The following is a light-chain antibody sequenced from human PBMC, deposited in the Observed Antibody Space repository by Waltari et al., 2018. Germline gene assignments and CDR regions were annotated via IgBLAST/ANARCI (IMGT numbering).Light chain of an antibody. Sequence: DFVMTQSPDSLAVSLGERATINCKSSQSVLYSSNNKNYLAWSQQKPGQPPRLLFSWASTRESGVPDRFSGSGSGTDFTLTISSLQAEDVAVYYCQQYYGSPLTFGGGTKVEIK. J-gene: IGKJ4*01. CDR3: QQYYGSPLT. CDR1: QSVLYSSNNKNY. V-gene: IGKV4-1*01. CDR2: WAS.